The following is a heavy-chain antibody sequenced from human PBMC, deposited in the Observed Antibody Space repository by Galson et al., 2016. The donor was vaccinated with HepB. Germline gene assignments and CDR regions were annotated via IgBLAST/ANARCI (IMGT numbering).Heavy chain of an antibody. CDR2: ISYDGSNK. Sequence: SLRLSCAASGLTFRSYAMHWVRLAPGKGLEWVAVISYDGSNKYYADSVKGRFTISRDNSKNTLYLQMNSLRAEDTAVYYCARDADIVKVPAAIRADYWGQGTLVTVSS. D-gene: IGHD2-2*02. J-gene: IGHJ4*02. V-gene: IGHV3-30*04. CDR3: ARDADIVKVPAAIRADY. CDR1: GLTFRSYA.